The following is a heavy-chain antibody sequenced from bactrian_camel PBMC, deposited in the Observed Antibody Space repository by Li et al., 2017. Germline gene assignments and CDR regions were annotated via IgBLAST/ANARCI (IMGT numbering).Heavy chain of an antibody. D-gene: IGHD4*01. Sequence: VQLVESGGGLVQPGGSLRLSCAASGSAFSTYTMSWVRQAPGKGLERVSTINSAGGSTYTAASVLGRFTISRDNAKNTVYLQMSSLTPEDAAVYYCVTLHRVDYAIFAFWGQGTQVTVS. V-gene: IGHV3S40*01. CDR2: INSAGGST. J-gene: IGHJ6*01. CDR3: VTLHRVDYAIFAF. CDR1: GSAFSTYT.